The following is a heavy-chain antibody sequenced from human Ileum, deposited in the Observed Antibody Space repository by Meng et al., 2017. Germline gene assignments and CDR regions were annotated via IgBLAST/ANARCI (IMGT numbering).Heavy chain of an antibody. CDR3: VRDDRWGMTVPGRPLGDAFDI. J-gene: IGHJ3*02. CDR2: LWYDGSNN. CDR1: GYTSSVYA. Sequence: GSPLRPPVQPPGYTSSVYAMHGFGQAPGKGLEWVAVLWYDGSNNYYADSVKGRFTISRDNSKNTLYLQMDCPRAEDTAVYYCVRDDRWGMTVPGRPLGDAFDIWGQGTMVTVSS. V-gene: IGHV3-33*01. D-gene: IGHD6-19*01.